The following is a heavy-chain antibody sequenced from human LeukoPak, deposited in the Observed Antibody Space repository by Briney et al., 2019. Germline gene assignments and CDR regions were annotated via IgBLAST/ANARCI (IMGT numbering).Heavy chain of an antibody. CDR3: ARDSATLGYYFDY. Sequence: GGSLRLSCAASGFTVSSNYMSWVRQAPGKGLEWVSVIYSGGGTYYADSVKGRFTISRDNSKNTLYLQMNSLRAEDTAVYYCARDSATLGYYFDYWGQGTLVTVSS. D-gene: IGHD3-10*01. CDR1: GFTVSSNY. V-gene: IGHV3-53*01. J-gene: IGHJ4*02. CDR2: IYSGGGT.